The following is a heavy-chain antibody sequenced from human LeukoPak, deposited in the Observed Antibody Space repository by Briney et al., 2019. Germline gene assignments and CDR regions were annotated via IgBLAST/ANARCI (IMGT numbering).Heavy chain of an antibody. CDR2: IIPIFGAA. D-gene: IGHD5-18*01. Sequence: ASVKVSCKASRGTFSSYAVSWVRQAPGQGLEWMGGIIPIFGAANYAQKFQGRVTITADESTSTVYMELSSLRSEDTAVYYCARDRGYSYAKKSSEYYYMDVWGKGTTVTISS. J-gene: IGHJ6*03. CDR1: RGTFSSYA. CDR3: ARDRGYSYAKKSSEYYYMDV. V-gene: IGHV1-69*13.